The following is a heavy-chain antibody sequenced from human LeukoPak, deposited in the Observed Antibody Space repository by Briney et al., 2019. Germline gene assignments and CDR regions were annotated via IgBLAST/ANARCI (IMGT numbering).Heavy chain of an antibody. CDR3: ARLAHSFFFDY. V-gene: IGHV4-34*01. Sequence: SETLSLTCAVYGGSFSGYSWSWIRQPPGKGLEWIGEINHSGSTNYNPSLKSRVTISVDTSKNQFSLRLSSVTAADTAVYYCARLAHSFFFDYWGQGTLVTVSS. CDR2: INHSGST. J-gene: IGHJ4*02. D-gene: IGHD2-15*01. CDR1: GGSFSGYS.